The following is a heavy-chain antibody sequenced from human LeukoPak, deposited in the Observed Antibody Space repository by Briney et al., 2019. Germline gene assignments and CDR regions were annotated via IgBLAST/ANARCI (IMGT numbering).Heavy chain of an antibody. CDR1: GYTFTSYG. D-gene: IGHD6-6*01. CDR3: ARLVAARPDYYYYYYMDV. J-gene: IGHJ6*03. CDR2: ISAYNGNT. Sequence: ASAKVSCKASGYTFTSYGISWVRQAPGQGLEWMGWISAYNGNTNYAQKLQGRVTMTTDTSTSTAYMELRSLRSDDTAVYYCARLVAARPDYYYYYYMDVWGKGTTVTVSS. V-gene: IGHV1-18*01.